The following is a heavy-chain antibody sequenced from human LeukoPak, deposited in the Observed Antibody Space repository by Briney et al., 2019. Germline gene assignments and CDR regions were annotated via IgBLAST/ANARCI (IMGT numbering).Heavy chain of an antibody. CDR2: IYTSGRT. J-gene: IGHJ6*02. V-gene: IGHV4-61*02. CDR1: GGSLINYLYH. D-gene: IGHD3-10*01. CDR3: ARDCITMVRGVHTGMDV. Sequence: TLSLTCAVSGGSLINYLYHWRWHRQPAGMGLAWVSRIYTSGRTNFNPSRKSRVPISVDTSKNQFSLKLSSVTAADTAVYYCARDCITMVRGVHTGMDVWGQGTTVTVSS.